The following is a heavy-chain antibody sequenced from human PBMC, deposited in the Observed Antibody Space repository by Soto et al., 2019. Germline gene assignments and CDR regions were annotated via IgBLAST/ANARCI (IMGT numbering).Heavy chain of an antibody. CDR3: ARTRRRDGYGEDY. J-gene: IGHJ4*02. CDR1: GGSFSGYY. Sequence: QVQLQQWGAGLLKPSETLSLTCAVYGGSFSGYYWSWIRQPPGKGLEWIGEINHSGSTNYNPSLKRRVTISVDTSKNQFSLKLSSVTAADTAVYYCARTRRRDGYGEDYWGQGTLVTVSS. CDR2: INHSGST. V-gene: IGHV4-34*01. D-gene: IGHD5-12*01.